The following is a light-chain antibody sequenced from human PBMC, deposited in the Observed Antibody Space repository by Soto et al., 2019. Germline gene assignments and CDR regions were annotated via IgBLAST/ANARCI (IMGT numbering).Light chain of an antibody. J-gene: IGLJ2*01. CDR2: EVS. Sequence: QSVLTQPASVSGSPGQSITISCTGTSSDVGGYNYVSWYQQHPGKAPKLMIYEVSNRPSGVSNRFSGSKSGHTASLTISGLQAEDVADYYCSSYTSSSTVVFGGGTKLTVL. CDR1: SSDVGGYNY. V-gene: IGLV2-14*01. CDR3: SSYTSSSTVV.